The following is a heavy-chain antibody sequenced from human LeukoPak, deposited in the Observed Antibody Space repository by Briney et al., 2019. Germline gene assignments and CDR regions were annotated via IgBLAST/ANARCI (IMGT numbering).Heavy chain of an antibody. V-gene: IGHV3-66*01. CDR2: IYAGGST. CDR1: GFTISSKD. J-gene: IGHJ5*02. Sequence: PGGSLRLSCAVSGFTISSKDMSWVRLAPGKGLEWVSAIYAGGSTYYSDSVKGRFIISRDNSKNTLYLQMNSLRVEDTAVYYCAGLDLWGQGTLVPVSS. CDR3: AGLDL.